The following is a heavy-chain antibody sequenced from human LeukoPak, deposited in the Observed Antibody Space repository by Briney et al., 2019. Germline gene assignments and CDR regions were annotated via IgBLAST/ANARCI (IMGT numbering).Heavy chain of an antibody. J-gene: IGHJ4*02. V-gene: IGHV3-23*01. Sequence: GGSLRLSCAASGFTFSNYAMRWVRQAPGKGLEWVSGISGSGDSTYYADSVKGRFTISRDNSKNTLYLQMNSLRAEDTAVYYCARAIVVIPAAIRYWGQGTLVTVSS. D-gene: IGHD2-2*01. CDR2: ISGSGDST. CDR1: GFTFSNYA. CDR3: ARAIVVIPAAIRY.